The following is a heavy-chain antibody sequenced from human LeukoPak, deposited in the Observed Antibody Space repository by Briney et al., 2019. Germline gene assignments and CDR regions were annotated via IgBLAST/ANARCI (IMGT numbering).Heavy chain of an antibody. CDR3: ARVHCRGGSCYSGRGWFET. D-gene: IGHD2-15*01. Sequence: SETLTLTCTVSGDSISSDYWSWIRQPPGKGLEGIAFISNSGSVNYSPSLKSRVTISMATSKNQFSLMMTSVTAADTAVYYCARVHCRGGSCYSGRGWFETWGPGILVTVSS. V-gene: IGHV4-59*01. CDR2: ISNSGSV. J-gene: IGHJ5*02. CDR1: GDSISSDY.